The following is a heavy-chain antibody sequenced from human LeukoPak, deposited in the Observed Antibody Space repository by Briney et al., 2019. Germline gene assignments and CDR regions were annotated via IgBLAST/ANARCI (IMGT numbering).Heavy chain of an antibody. Sequence: GGSLRLSCAASGFTFSSYGMHWVRQAPGKGLEWVAFIRYDGSNKYYADSVKGRFTISRDNSKNTLYLQMNSLRAEDTAVYYCAKDRRGSSWAYFDYWGQGTLVTVSS. CDR3: AKDRRGSSWAYFDY. CDR2: IRYDGSNK. D-gene: IGHD6-13*01. CDR1: GFTFSSYG. J-gene: IGHJ4*02. V-gene: IGHV3-30*02.